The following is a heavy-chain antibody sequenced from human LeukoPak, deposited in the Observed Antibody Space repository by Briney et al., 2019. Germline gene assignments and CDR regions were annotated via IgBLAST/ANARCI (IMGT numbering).Heavy chain of an antibody. CDR1: GFTVITTY. Sequence: QPGGSLRLSCSASGFTVITTYMSWARQAPGKGLECVSVIYTGGNTYYADSVKGRFTISRHNSENKIYLQMDSLRPEDAAVYYCARGGYNGHGPYYFDSWGQGSLVTVSS. V-gene: IGHV3-53*04. CDR2: IYTGGNT. J-gene: IGHJ4*02. CDR3: ARGGYNGHGPYYFDS. D-gene: IGHD5-12*01.